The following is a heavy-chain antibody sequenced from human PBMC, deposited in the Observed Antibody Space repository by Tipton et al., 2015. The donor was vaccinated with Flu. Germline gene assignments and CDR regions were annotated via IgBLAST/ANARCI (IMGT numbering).Heavy chain of an antibody. D-gene: IGHD4-11*01. Sequence: TLSLTCTVSGGSISSHYWSWIRQPAGKGLEWIGRFYTSGTTNYNPSLKSRLTMSVDTSKNQFSLKLSSVTAADTAVYYCARRDYSNYVSEPKNWFDPWGPGTLVTVSS. CDR2: FYTSGTT. CDR1: GGSISSHY. V-gene: IGHV4-4*07. CDR3: ARRDYSNYVSEPKNWFDP. J-gene: IGHJ5*02.